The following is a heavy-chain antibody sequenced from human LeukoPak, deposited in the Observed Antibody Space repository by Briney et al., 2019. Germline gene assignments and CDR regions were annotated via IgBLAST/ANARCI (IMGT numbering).Heavy chain of an antibody. CDR1: GFTFSSYA. CDR2: ISYDGSNK. V-gene: IGHV3-30*04. Sequence: GRSLRLSCAASGFTFSSYAMHWVRQAPGKGLEWVAVISYDGSNKYYADSVKGRFTISRDNSKNTLYLQMNSLRAEDTAVYYCARGDALAGTFDYWGQGTLVTVSS. J-gene: IGHJ4*02. CDR3: ARGDALAGTFDY. D-gene: IGHD6-19*01.